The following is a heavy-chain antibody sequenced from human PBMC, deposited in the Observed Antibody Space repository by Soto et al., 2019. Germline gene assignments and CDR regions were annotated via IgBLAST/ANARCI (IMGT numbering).Heavy chain of an antibody. D-gene: IGHD4-17*01. Sequence: SETLSLTCAVSGGSISSGGYSWSWIRQPPGKGLEWIWYIYHSGSTYYNPSLKSRGTISVDTSKNQFSLKLSSVTAADTAVYYCARTTVTTHYYYYMDVWGKGTTVTV. V-gene: IGHV4-30-2*01. CDR2: IYHSGST. J-gene: IGHJ6*03. CDR3: ARTTVTTHYYYYMDV. CDR1: GGSISSGGYS.